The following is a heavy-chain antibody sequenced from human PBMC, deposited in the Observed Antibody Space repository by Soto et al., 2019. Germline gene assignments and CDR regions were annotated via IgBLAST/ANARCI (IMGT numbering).Heavy chain of an antibody. Sequence: SETLSLTCTVSGGSISYYYWGWIRQPPGKGLEWIGSIYYSGNTHYNPSLKSRVTISVDTSMNQFSLNLDSVTAVDSAVYYCVRGGYVHAFDYWGQGALVTVSS. V-gene: IGHV4-59*01. J-gene: IGHJ4*02. D-gene: IGHD5-12*01. CDR2: IYYSGNT. CDR1: GGSISYYY. CDR3: VRGGYVHAFDY.